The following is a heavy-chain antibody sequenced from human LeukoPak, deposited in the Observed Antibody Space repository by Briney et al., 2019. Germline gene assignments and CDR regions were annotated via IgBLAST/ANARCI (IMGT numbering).Heavy chain of an antibody. CDR1: GFTFSSYA. Sequence: GRSLRLSCAASGFTFSSYAMHWVRQAPGKGLEWVAVISYDGSNKYYAASVQGRFTISRDNSKDTLYLQMNSLRAEDTAVYYCAREERDRPLFDYWGQGTLVTVSS. CDR2: ISYDGSNK. V-gene: IGHV3-30*01. CDR3: AREERDRPLFDY. D-gene: IGHD1-1*01. J-gene: IGHJ4*02.